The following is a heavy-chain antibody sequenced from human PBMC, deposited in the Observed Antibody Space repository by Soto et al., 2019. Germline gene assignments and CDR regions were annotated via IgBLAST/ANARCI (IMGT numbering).Heavy chain of an antibody. D-gene: IGHD6-19*01. CDR1: GGSISSYY. V-gene: IGHV4-4*07. CDR3: ARSSHKESWFDP. Sequence: SETLSLTCTVSGGSISSYYWNWIRQTAGKGLEWIGRIHASGNTNCNPSLKSRATLSVDTSKNQFSLKVRSVTAADTAVYYCARSSHKESWFDPWGQGTLVTVSS. J-gene: IGHJ5*02. CDR2: IHASGNT.